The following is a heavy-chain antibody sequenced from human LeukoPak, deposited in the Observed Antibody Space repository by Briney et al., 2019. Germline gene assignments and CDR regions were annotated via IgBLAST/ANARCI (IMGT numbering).Heavy chain of an antibody. CDR2: LYYSGHP. CDR1: GDPMSTNRYY. D-gene: IGHD5-24*01. V-gene: IGHV4-39*01. CDR3: SRGDDSYKQGNF. Sequence: SETLTLPCSVSGDPMSTNRYYWTWIRQPPGKGLEWVASLYYSGHPYYSPSLSSRIYILVDTSKRQFSLQVRSVTASDTAMYYCSRGDDSYKQGNFWGQGTLVTVCS. J-gene: IGHJ4*02.